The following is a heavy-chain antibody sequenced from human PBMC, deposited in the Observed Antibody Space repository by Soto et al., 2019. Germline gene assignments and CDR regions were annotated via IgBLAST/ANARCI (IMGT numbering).Heavy chain of an antibody. CDR2: IRSKAYGGTT. Sequence: GGSLSLSCTASGFTFGDYAMSWFRQAPGKGLEWVGFIRSKAYGGTTEYAASVKGRFTISRDDSKSIAYLQMNSLKTEDTAVYYCTRGLGYCSGGSCYSYDAFDIWGQGTMVTVSS. V-gene: IGHV3-49*03. D-gene: IGHD2-15*01. CDR3: TRGLGYCSGGSCYSYDAFDI. CDR1: GFTFGDYA. J-gene: IGHJ3*02.